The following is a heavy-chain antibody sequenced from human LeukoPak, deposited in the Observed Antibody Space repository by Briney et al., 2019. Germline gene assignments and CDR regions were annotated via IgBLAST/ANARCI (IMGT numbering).Heavy chain of an antibody. Sequence: GGSLRLSCAASGFTFSSYAMSWVRQAPGKGLEWVSAISGSGGSTYYADSAKGRFTISRDNSKNTLYLQMNSLRAEDTAVYYCARVTTVTTWDYWGQGTLVTVSS. J-gene: IGHJ4*02. V-gene: IGHV3-23*01. D-gene: IGHD4-17*01. CDR3: ARVTTVTTWDY. CDR1: GFTFSSYA. CDR2: ISGSGGST.